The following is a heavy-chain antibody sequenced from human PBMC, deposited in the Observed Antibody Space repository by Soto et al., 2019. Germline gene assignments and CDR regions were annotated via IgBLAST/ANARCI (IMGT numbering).Heavy chain of an antibody. CDR2: IHSGGST. CDR3: ARDGGEGTFDY. D-gene: IGHD2-21*01. Sequence: EVQLVESGGGLIQPGGSLRLSCAVSGFTVSSNYMTWVRQAPGKGLEWVSVIHSGGSTYYADSVKGRFTISRDNSKNTLYLQMNSLRVEDTAMYYCARDGGEGTFDYWGQGTLVTVSS. J-gene: IGHJ4*02. CDR1: GFTVSSNY. V-gene: IGHV3-53*01.